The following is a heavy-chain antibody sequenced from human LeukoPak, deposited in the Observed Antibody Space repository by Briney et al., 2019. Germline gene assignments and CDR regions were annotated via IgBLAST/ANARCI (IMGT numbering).Heavy chain of an antibody. Sequence: PGGSLRLSCAASGFTFSSYWMSWVRQAPGKGLEWVANIKQDGSEKYYVDSVKGRFTISRDNAKNSLYLQMNSLRAEDTAVYYCARALHRRGPLYYYYYYMDVWGKGTTVTVSS. J-gene: IGHJ6*03. CDR3: ARALHRRGPLYYYYYYMDV. V-gene: IGHV3-7*01. CDR1: GFTFSSYW. D-gene: IGHD3-16*01. CDR2: IKQDGSEK.